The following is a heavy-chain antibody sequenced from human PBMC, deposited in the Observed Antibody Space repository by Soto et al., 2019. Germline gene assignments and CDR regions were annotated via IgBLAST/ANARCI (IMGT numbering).Heavy chain of an antibody. CDR3: AHGLSSGSYTDFVY. V-gene: IGHV2-5*02. D-gene: IGHD3-10*01. CDR2: IYWDDDK. J-gene: IGHJ4*02. CDR1: GFSLSTRGVA. Sequence: QSTLKESGPALVKPTQPLTLTCTFSGFSLSTRGVAVAWIRQPPGKALEWLALIYWDDDKRYSPSLKSRLTITKDTSKNQVVLTMTNMDPVDTATYYCAHGLSSGSYTDFVYWGQGTLVTVSS.